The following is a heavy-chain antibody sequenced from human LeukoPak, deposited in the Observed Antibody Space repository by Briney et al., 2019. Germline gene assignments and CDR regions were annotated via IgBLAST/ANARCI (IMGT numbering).Heavy chain of an antibody. Sequence: PSETLSLICTVSGGSISSYYWSWIRQPPGKGLEWIGYIYYSGSTNYNPSLKSRVTISVDTSKNQFSLKLSSVTAADTAVYYCARRDLAYDAFDIWGQGTMVTVSS. CDR1: GGSISSYY. D-gene: IGHD3-3*01. CDR2: IYYSGST. V-gene: IGHV4-59*08. CDR3: ARRDLAYDAFDI. J-gene: IGHJ3*02.